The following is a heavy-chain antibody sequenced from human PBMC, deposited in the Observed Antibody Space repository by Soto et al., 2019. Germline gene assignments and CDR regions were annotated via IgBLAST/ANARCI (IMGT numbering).Heavy chain of an antibody. CDR2: ISYDGSNK. CDR1: GFTFSSYA. D-gene: IGHD3-16*01. Sequence: QVQLVESGGGVVQPGRSLRLSCAASGFTFSSYAMHWVRQAPGKGLEWVAVISYDGSNKYYADSVKGRFTISRDNSKNTLYLQMNSLGAEDTAVYYCARDGGGVVELWAFDIWGQGTMVTVSS. J-gene: IGHJ3*02. CDR3: ARDGGGVVELWAFDI. V-gene: IGHV3-30-3*01.